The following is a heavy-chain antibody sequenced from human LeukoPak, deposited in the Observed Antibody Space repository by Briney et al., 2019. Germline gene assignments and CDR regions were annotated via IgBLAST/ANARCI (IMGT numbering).Heavy chain of an antibody. CDR1: GVSFRTYA. CDR3: AREGVAVAGHFNY. J-gene: IGHJ4*02. D-gene: IGHD6-19*01. Sequence: GGSLRLSCVASGVSFRTYAMSWVRQAPGKGLEWVSAISGSGGSTYYADSVKGRFTISRDNSKNTLYLQMNSLRAEDTAVYYCAREGVAVAGHFNYWGQGTLVTVSS. V-gene: IGHV3-23*01. CDR2: ISGSGGST.